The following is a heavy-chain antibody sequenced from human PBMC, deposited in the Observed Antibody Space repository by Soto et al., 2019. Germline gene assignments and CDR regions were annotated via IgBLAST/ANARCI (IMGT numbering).Heavy chain of an antibody. CDR2: ISGSGGST. CDR1: GFTFSSYA. Sequence: GGSLRLSCAASGFTFSSYAMSWGRQAPGKGMEGVSAISGSGGSTYYADSVKGRFTISRDNSKNTLYLQMNSLRAEDMAVYYCAKDVPLLLWFGELDAFDIWGQGTMVTVSS. CDR3: AKDVPLLLWFGELDAFDI. D-gene: IGHD3-10*01. V-gene: IGHV3-23*01. J-gene: IGHJ3*02.